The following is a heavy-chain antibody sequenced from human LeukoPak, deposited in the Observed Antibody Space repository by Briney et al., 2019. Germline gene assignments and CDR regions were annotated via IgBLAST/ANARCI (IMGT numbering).Heavy chain of an antibody. CDR2: INPNSGGT. CDR3: ARGNYYYHYMDV. J-gene: IGHJ6*03. Sequence: ASVRVSCTASGYTFTGYYMHWVRQAPGQGLEWMGWINPNSGGTNYAQKFQGRVTMTRDTSISTVYMELSRLRSDDTAVYYCARGNYYYHYMDVWGKGTTVTISS. CDR1: GYTFTGYY. V-gene: IGHV1-2*02.